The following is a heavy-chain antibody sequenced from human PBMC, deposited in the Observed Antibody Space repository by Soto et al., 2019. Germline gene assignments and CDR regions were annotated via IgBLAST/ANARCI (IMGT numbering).Heavy chain of an antibody. V-gene: IGHV3-30*18. CDR3: AKDRGLGDYSLGWFDP. CDR1: GFTFSSYG. D-gene: IGHD4-17*01. CDR2: ISYDGSNK. J-gene: IGHJ5*02. Sequence: QVQLVESGGGVVQPGRSLRLSCAASGFTFSSYGMHWVRQAPGKGLEWVAVISYDGSNKYYADSVKGRFTISRDNSKNTLELQMNSLRAEDTAVYYCAKDRGLGDYSLGWFDPWGQGTLVTVSS.